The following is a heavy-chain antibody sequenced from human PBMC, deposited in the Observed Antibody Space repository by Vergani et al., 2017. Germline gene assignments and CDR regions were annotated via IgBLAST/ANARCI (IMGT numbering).Heavy chain of an antibody. CDR3: ARDRERRTIFGVVIISDYYYYYMDV. D-gene: IGHD3-3*01. CDR2: INPNSGGT. V-gene: IGHV1-2*02. CDR1: GYTFTGYY. J-gene: IGHJ6*03. Sequence: QVQLVQSGAEVKKPGASVKVSCKASGYTFTGYYMHWVRQAPGQGLEWMGWINPNSGGTNYAQKFQGRVTMTRDTSISTAYMELSRLRSDDTAVYYCARDRERRTIFGVVIISDYYYYYMDVWGKGTTVTVSS.